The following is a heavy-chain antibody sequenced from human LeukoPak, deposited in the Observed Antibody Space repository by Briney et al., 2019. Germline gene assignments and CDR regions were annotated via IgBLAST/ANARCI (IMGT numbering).Heavy chain of an antibody. D-gene: IGHD4-11*01. CDR1: VFTLADYA. Sequence: GGSLRLSFTASVFTLADYAMSWVRQAPGKGLEWVGFIRSKAYGGTTEYAASVKGRFTISRDDSKSIAYLQMNSLKTEDTTVKDCSSAPYSNYVNLYYWGQGTLVTVSS. CDR2: IRSKAYGGTT. J-gene: IGHJ4*02. V-gene: IGHV3-49*04. CDR3: SSAPYSNYVNLYY.